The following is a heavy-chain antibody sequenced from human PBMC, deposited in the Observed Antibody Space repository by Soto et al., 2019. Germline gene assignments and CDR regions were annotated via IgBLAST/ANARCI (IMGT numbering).Heavy chain of an antibody. D-gene: IGHD6-19*01. V-gene: IGHV3-23*01. CDR2: IGGTGADT. CDR3: AKDAVAYNGKWDWFDS. J-gene: IGHJ5*01. Sequence: DVQLLESGGGLVQPGGSLTLSCAASRFTFSDYDMSWVRQAPGKGLEWVSAIGGTGADTYYADSVRGRFTVSRDNSKNTLFLQLNSLRDEDTAVYYCAKDAVAYNGKWDWFDSWGQGTLVTVSS. CDR1: RFTFSDYD.